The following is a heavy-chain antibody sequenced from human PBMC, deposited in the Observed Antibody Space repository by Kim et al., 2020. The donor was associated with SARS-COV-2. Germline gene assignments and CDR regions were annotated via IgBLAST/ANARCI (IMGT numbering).Heavy chain of an antibody. D-gene: IGHD6-6*01. V-gene: IGHV4-39*01. CDR2: IYYSGST. Sequence: SETLSLTCTVSGGSISSSSYYWGWIRQPPGKGLEWIGSIYYSGSTYYNPSLKSRVTISVDTSKNQFSLKLSSVTAADTAVYYCARHWEYSSSSSLDYWGQGTLVTVSS. CDR3: ARHWEYSSSSSLDY. J-gene: IGHJ4*02. CDR1: GGSISSSSYY.